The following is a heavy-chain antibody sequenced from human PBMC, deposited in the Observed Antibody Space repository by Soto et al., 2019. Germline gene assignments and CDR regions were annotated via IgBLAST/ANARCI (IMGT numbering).Heavy chain of an antibody. CDR1: GFTFSSYW. CDR3: SRSLDY. J-gene: IGHJ4*02. Sequence: GGSLRLSCAASGFTFSSYWMDWVRQAPGKGLEWVANINQDGSEKHFVVSVKGRFSISRDNAKNSLYLEMSSLTAEDSALYYCSRSLDYWGQGTLVTVSS. CDR2: INQDGSEK. V-gene: IGHV3-7*01.